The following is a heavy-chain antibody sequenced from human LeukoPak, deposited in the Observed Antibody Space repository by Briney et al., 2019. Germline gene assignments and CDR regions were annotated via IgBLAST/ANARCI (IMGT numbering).Heavy chain of an antibody. V-gene: IGHV3-43*02. J-gene: IGHJ4*02. D-gene: IGHD3-22*01. CDR3: AKDHYDSSPNYFDY. CDR1: GFTFDDYA. CDR2: ISGDGGST. Sequence: GGSLRLSCAASGFTFDDYAMHWVRQAPGKGLEWVSLISGDGGSTYYADSVKGRFTISRDNSINSLYLQMNSLRTEDTALYYCAKDHYDSSPNYFDYWGQGTLVTVSS.